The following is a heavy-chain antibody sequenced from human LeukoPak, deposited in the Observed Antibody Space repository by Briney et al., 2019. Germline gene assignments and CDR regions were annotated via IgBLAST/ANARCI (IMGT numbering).Heavy chain of an antibody. J-gene: IGHJ4*02. V-gene: IGHV1-18*01. D-gene: IGHD5-18*01. CDR1: GYTFTSYA. CDR3: ARDRTVMASHFDY. CDR2: ISAYNGNT. Sequence: ASVKVSCKASGYTFTSYAMHWVRQAPGQRLEWMGWISAYNGNTNYAQNLQGRVTMTTDTSTRTAYMELRSLRSGDTAVYYCARDRTVMASHFDYWGQGTLVTVSS.